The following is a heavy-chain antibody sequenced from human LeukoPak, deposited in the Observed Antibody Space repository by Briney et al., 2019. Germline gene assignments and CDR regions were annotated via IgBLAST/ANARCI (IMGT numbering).Heavy chain of an antibody. V-gene: IGHV6-1*01. CDR1: GDSVSSNSAA. CDR2: TYYRSKWYN. CDR3: ARGNYDFWSGYYLFGY. J-gene: IGHJ4*02. Sequence: SQTLSLTCAISGDSVSSNSAAWNWIRQSPSRGLEWLGRTYYRSKWYNDYAVSVKSRITINRDTSKNQFSLQLNSVTPEDTAVYYCARGNYDFWSGYYLFGYWGQGTLVNVSS. D-gene: IGHD3-3*01.